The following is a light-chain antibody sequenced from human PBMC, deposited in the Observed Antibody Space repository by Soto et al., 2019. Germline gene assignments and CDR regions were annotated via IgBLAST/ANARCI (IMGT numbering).Light chain of an antibody. CDR2: STS. V-gene: IGKV3-15*01. J-gene: IGKJ5*01. Sequence: EIVMTQSPATLSVSPVERATLSCSASQSISSNLAWYQQKPGQAPRLLIYSTSTRATGIPARFSGSGSGTEFTLTISSLQSEDFATYYCQQLNSYPITFGQGTRLEIK. CDR3: QQLNSYPIT. CDR1: QSISSN.